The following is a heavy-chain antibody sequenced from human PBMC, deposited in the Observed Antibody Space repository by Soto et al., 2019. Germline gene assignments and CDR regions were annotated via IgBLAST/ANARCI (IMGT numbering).Heavy chain of an antibody. CDR1: DGSIGVYD. J-gene: IGHJ4*02. D-gene: IGHD1-26*01. CDR3: ASGVWYSHPQS. Sequence: SETKSLTYTIADGSIGVYDGSWIRKNPGQGLEWIGYIYASGSPYYNPSLKSRVTISADTSKNKISLKLPSPTTADTDVNNCASGVWYSHPQSWGRGTLVTLSS. V-gene: IGHV4-59*01. CDR2: IYASGSP.